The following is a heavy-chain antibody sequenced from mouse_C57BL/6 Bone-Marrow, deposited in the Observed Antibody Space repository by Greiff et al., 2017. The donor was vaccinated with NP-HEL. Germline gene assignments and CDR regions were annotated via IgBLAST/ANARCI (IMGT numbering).Heavy chain of an antibody. J-gene: IGHJ1*03. D-gene: IGHD1-1*01. CDR3: ARGDYFPYYYGSSYKYFDV. CDR2: INPYNGGT. Sequence: EVQLQESGPVLVKPGASVKMSCKASGYTFTDYYMNWVKQSHGKSLEWIGVINPYNGGTSYNQKFKGKATLTVDKSSSTAYMELNSLTSEDSAVYYCARGDYFPYYYGSSYKYFDVWGTGTTVTVSS. V-gene: IGHV1-19*01. CDR1: GYTFTDYY.